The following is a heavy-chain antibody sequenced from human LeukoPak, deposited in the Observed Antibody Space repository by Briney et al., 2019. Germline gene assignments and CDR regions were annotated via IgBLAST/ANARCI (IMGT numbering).Heavy chain of an antibody. Sequence: RPGGSLRLSCAASRFTFSDYYMSWLRQAPEKGLEWVAYISSRGSTIYYADSVKGRFTISRDNAKNSLYLQMNSLRAEDTAVYYCARDLPDRDCSSTSCYRGYYYYYMDVWGKGTPVTVSS. V-gene: IGHV3-11*04. CDR1: RFTFSDYY. J-gene: IGHJ6*03. D-gene: IGHD2-2*02. CDR3: ARDLPDRDCSSTSCYRGYYYYYMDV. CDR2: ISSRGSTI.